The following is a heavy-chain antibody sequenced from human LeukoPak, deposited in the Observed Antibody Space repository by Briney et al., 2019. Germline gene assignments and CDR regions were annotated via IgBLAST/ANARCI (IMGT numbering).Heavy chain of an antibody. J-gene: IGHJ5*02. CDR3: ARVNLRGSQYNRFDP. CDR2: ITPIIDSA. Sequence: GASVKVSCKASGGTLTSHTFSWVRQAPGQGLEWMGRITPIIDSAKYAENFQDRVTITADKSTSTVYMELSSLRSEDTAVYFCARVNLRGSQYNRFDPWGQGTLVTVSS. D-gene: IGHD1-26*01. CDR1: GGTLTSHT. V-gene: IGHV1-69*08.